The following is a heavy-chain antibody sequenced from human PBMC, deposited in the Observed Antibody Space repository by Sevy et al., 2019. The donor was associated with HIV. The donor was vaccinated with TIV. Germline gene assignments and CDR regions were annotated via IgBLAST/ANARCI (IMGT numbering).Heavy chain of an antibody. CDR3: ARGLILEWSWYGMDV. J-gene: IGHJ6*02. D-gene: IGHD3-3*01. CDR2: IYSDGNI. CDR1: GFTVSSNY. V-gene: IGHV3-53*01. Sequence: GGSLRLSCAASGFTVSSNYMSWVRQAPGKGLEWVSVIYSDGNIYYADSVKGRFTISRDNSKNTLYLQMNSLRAKDTAVYYCARGLILEWSWYGMDVWGQGTTVTVSS.